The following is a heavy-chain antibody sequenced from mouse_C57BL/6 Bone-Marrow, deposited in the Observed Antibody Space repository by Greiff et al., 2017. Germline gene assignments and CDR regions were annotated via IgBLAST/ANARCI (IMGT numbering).Heavy chain of an antibody. CDR1: GYTFTSYG. Sequence: QVKLQQSGAELARPGASVKLSCKASGYTFTSYGISWVKQRTGQGLEWIGEIYPRSGNTYYNEKFKGKATLTADKSSSTAYMELRSLTSEDSAVYICARGAYIFFYAMDYWGQGTSVTVSS. CDR3: ARGAYIFFYAMDY. V-gene: IGHV1-81*01. J-gene: IGHJ4*01. D-gene: IGHD6-5*01. CDR2: IYPRSGNT.